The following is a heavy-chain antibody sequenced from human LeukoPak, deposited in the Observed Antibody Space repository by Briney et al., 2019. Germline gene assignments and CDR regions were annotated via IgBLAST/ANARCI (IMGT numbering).Heavy chain of an antibody. CDR3: AKGSLSLRQQLLTYYFDY. CDR2: ISGSGGST. D-gene: IGHD6-13*01. J-gene: IGHJ4*02. V-gene: IGHV3-23*01. Sequence: GGSLRLSCAASGFTFSSYAMSWVRQAPGKGPGWGSAISGSGGSTYYADSVKGRFTISRDNSKNTLYLQMNSLRAEDTAVYYCAKGSLSLRQQLLTYYFDYWGQGTLVTVSS. CDR1: GFTFSSYA.